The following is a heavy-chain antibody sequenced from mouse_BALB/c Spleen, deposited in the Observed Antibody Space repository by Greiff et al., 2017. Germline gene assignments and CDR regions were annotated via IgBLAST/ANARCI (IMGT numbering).Heavy chain of an antibody. CDR3: ATLGNYVSWFAY. J-gene: IGHJ3*01. CDR2: ISSGSSTI. Sequence: EVQVVESGGGLVQPGGSRKLSCAASGFTFSSFGMHWVRQAPEKGLEWVAYISSGSSTIYYADTVKGRFTISRDNPKNTLFLQMTSLRSEDTAMYYCATLGNYVSWFAYWGQGTLVTVSA. D-gene: IGHD2-1*01. V-gene: IGHV5-17*02. CDR1: GFTFSSFG.